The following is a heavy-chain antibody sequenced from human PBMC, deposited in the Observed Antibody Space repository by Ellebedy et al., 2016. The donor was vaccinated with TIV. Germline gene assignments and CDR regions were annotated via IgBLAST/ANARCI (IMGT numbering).Heavy chain of an antibody. J-gene: IGHJ6*02. CDR2: ISGSGGST. CDR1: RITFSSYA. V-gene: IGHV3-23*01. Sequence: GESLKISCAASRITFSSYAMSWVRQAPGRGLEWVSAISGSGGSTHYADSVKGRFTISRDNSNNTLYLQMNSLRVEDTAVYYCAKGVLRGMDVWGQGTTVTVSS. CDR3: AKGVLRGMDV.